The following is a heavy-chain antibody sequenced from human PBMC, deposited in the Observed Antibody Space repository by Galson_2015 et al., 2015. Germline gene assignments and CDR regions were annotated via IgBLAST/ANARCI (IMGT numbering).Heavy chain of an antibody. CDR1: GFTFSSYS. CDR3: ARDPSPEDYSNSGD. Sequence: SLRLSCAASGFTFSSYSMNWVRQAPGKGLEWVSSISSSSSYIYYADSVKGRFTISRDNAKSSLYLQMNSLRAEDTAVYYCARDPSPEDYSNSGDWGQGTLVPVSS. D-gene: IGHD4-11*01. J-gene: IGHJ4*02. V-gene: IGHV3-21*01. CDR2: ISSSSSYI.